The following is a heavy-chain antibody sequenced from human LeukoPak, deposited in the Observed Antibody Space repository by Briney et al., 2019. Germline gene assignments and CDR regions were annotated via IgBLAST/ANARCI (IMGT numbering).Heavy chain of an antibody. Sequence: PSETLSLTCTVSGGSISSYYWSWIRQPPGKGLEWIGYIYYSGSTNYNPSLKSRVTMSVDTSKNQFSLKLSSVTAADTAVYYCARQYSSSSDYYYYMDVWGKGTTVTVSS. D-gene: IGHD6-6*01. CDR1: GGSISSYY. V-gene: IGHV4-59*08. CDR2: IYYSGST. CDR3: ARQYSSSSDYYYYMDV. J-gene: IGHJ6*03.